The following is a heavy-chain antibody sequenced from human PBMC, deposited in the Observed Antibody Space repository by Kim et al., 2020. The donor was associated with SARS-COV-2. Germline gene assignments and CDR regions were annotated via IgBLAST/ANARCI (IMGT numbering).Heavy chain of an antibody. D-gene: IGHD3-10*01. Sequence: QGRVTMTRDTSTSTVYMELSSLRSEDTAVYYCARDGGRDYYGSGSIRFDPWGQGTLVTVSS. CDR3: ARDGGRDYYGSGSIRFDP. J-gene: IGHJ5*02. V-gene: IGHV1-46*01.